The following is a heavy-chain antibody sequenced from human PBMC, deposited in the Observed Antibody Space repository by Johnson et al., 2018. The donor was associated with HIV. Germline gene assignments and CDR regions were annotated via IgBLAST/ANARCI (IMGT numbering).Heavy chain of an antibody. CDR2: ITWNSGSI. V-gene: IGHV3-9*01. CDR3: AKDSRAYAFDI. J-gene: IGHJ3*02. CDR1: GFTFDDYA. Sequence: VQLVESGGGLVQPGRSLRLSCAASGFTFDDYAMHWVRQAPGKGPEWVSGITWNSGSIGYADSVKGRFTISRDNAKNSLYLQMKSLRPEDTALYYCAKDSRAYAFDIWGQWTMVTVS.